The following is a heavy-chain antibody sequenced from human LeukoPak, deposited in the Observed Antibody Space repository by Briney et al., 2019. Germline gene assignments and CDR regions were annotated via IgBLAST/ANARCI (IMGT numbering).Heavy chain of an antibody. CDR3: ARDPAYDSCGYSDSRDY. J-gene: IGHJ4*02. CDR1: GYTFTSYG. CDR2: ISAYNGNT. D-gene: IGHD3-22*01. Sequence: ASVKVSCKASGYTFTSYGISWVRQAPGRGLEWMGWISAYNGNTNYAQKLQGRVTMTTDTSTSTAYMELSSLRSEDTAVYYCARDPAYDSCGYSDSRDYWGQGTLVTVSS. V-gene: IGHV1-18*01.